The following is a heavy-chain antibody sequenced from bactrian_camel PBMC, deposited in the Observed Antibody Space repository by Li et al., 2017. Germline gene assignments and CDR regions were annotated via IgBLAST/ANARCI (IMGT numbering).Heavy chain of an antibody. CDR2: ILHDGRS. J-gene: IGHJ4*01. CDR1: GYIHSSYS. CDR3: AARNLPGCNAWSGFND. V-gene: IGHV3S53*01. D-gene: IGHD3*01. Sequence: HVQLVESGGGLAQPGGSLRLSCAASGYIHSSYSMAWFRQAPGREREGIAAILHDGRSTYADSVTGRFTVSKDVAKNTLILQMNGLNSEDSAMYYCAARNLPGCNAWSGFNDWGQGTQVTVS.